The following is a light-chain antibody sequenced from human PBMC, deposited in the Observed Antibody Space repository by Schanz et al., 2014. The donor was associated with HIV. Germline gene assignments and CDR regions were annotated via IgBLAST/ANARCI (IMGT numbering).Light chain of an antibody. CDR2: DVS. CDR3: SSYAGSNINVV. CDR1: SSDVGNYNL. V-gene: IGLV2-14*02. Sequence: QSALTQPASVSGSPGQSITISCTGTSSDVGNYNLVSWYQQHPGKAPKLMIYDVSVRPSGVSHRFSGSKSDNTASLTISGLQAEDEADYYCSSYAGSNINVVFGGGTKLTVL. J-gene: IGLJ2*01.